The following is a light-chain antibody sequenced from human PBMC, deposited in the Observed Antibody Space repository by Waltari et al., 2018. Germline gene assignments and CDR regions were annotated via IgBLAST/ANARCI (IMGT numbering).Light chain of an antibody. CDR2: KAS. J-gene: IGKJ2*01. Sequence: DIQMTQSPSTLSASVGDRVTITCRASQGVRTWLAWYQQKPGKAPKLLIYKASSLESGVPSRFSGSGSGTEFTLTISSLQPDDFATYYCQQCHSYSFGQGTKVEI. V-gene: IGKV1-5*03. CDR3: QQCHSYS. CDR1: QGVRTW.